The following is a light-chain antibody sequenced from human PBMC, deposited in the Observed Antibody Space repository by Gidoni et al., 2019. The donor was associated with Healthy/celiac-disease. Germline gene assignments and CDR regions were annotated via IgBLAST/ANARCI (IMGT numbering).Light chain of an antibody. CDR1: QSVSSN. CDR2: GAS. J-gene: IGKJ5*01. V-gene: IGKV3-15*01. Sequence: EIVMTQSPATLSVAPGERATLSCRASQSVSSNLAWYQQKPGQAPRLLIYGASTRAPGIPARFSGSGSGTEFSLTISSLQSEDFAVDYCRQYNSWPPITFGQGTRLEIK. CDR3: RQYNSWPPIT.